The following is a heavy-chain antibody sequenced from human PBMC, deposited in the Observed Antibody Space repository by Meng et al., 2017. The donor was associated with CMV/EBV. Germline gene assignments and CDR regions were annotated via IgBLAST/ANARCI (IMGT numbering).Heavy chain of an antibody. CDR2: INNSGST. Sequence: HLQEWGAVQFKPSETLSLHGPVYGGSFSGYYRGWIRQPPGKGLEWIGEINNSGSTNYNPSLKSRVTISVDTSKTQFSLKLSSVTAADTAVYYCARGPRWYSSSSPNWFDPWGQGTLVTVSS. J-gene: IGHJ5*02. CDR1: GGSFSGYY. CDR3: ARGPRWYSSSSPNWFDP. D-gene: IGHD6-6*01. V-gene: IGHV4-34*01.